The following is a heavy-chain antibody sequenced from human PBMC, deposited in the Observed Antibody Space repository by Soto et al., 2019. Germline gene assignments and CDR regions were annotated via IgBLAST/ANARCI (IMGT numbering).Heavy chain of an antibody. V-gene: IGHV4-30-4*01. CDR3: ARAPRIVVITTGFDY. CDR1: GGSISSGDFY. J-gene: IGHJ4*02. CDR2: INYSGST. Sequence: SETLSLTCTVSGGSISSGDFYWSWIRQPPGKGLEWIGYINYSGSTYYNPSLKSRVTISVDTSKNQSSLKLSSVTAADTAVYYCARAPRIVVITTGFDYWGQGTLVTVSS. D-gene: IGHD3-22*01.